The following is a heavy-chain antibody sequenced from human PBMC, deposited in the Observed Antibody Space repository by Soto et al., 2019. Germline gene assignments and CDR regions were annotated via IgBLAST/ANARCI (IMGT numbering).Heavy chain of an antibody. J-gene: IGHJ4*02. CDR3: AKEEVVVAAKDY. V-gene: IGHV3-30*18. Sequence: GGSLRLSCAASGFTFSNYGMHWVRQAPGKGLEWVAVISFDGSNKYYADAVKGRFTISRDNSKNTLYLQMNSLRSEDTAVYYCAKEEVVVAAKDYWGQGTRVTVSS. CDR2: ISFDGSNK. CDR1: GFTFSNYG. D-gene: IGHD2-15*01.